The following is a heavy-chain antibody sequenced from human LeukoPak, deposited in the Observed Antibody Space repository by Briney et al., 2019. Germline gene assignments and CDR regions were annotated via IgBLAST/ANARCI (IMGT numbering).Heavy chain of an antibody. V-gene: IGHV4-39*01. Sequence: SETLSLTCTVSGVSIISGTDYWGWVRQPPGEGLEWTGNIYYTGSTFYNPSLKSRVTISVDTSKNQFSLKLSSVTAADTAVYYCASRHKIGSWEPQDYWGQGTLVTVSS. CDR2: IYYTGST. D-gene: IGHD1-26*01. CDR3: ASRHKIGSWEPQDY. CDR1: GVSIISGTDY. J-gene: IGHJ4*02.